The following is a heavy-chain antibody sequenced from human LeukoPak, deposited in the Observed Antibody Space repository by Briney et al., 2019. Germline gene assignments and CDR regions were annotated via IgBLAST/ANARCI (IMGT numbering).Heavy chain of an antibody. Sequence: SETLSLTCTVSGGSISSSSYYWGWIRQPPGKGLEWIGSIYYSGSTYYNPSLKSRVTISVDTSKNQFSLKLSSVTAADTAVYYCARLSKTDAFDIRGQGTMVTVSS. J-gene: IGHJ3*02. D-gene: IGHD2/OR15-2a*01. V-gene: IGHV4-39*01. CDR2: IYYSGST. CDR1: GGSISSSSYY. CDR3: ARLSKTDAFDI.